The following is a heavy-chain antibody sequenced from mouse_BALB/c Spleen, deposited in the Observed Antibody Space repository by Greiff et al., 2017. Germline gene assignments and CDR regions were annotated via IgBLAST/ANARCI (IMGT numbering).Heavy chain of an antibody. CDR1: GFTFSSFG. V-gene: IGHV5-17*02. J-gene: IGHJ3*01. D-gene: IGHD2-3*01. CDR3: ARTFYDGYYGFAY. Sequence: EVKVVESGGGLVQPGGSRKLSCAASGFTFSSFGMHWVRQAPEKGLEWVAYISSGSSTIYYADTVKGRFTISRDNPKNTLFLQMTSLRSEDTAMYYCARTFYDGYYGFAYWGQGTLVTVSA. CDR2: ISSGSSTI.